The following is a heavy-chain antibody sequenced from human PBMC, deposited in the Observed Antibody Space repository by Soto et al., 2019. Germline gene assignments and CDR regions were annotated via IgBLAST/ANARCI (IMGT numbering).Heavy chain of an antibody. CDR1: GYTFTSYY. CDR3: ARVSGYGADDYYMDV. CDR2: INPSGGST. J-gene: IGHJ6*03. V-gene: IGHV1-46*03. Sequence: QVQLVQSGAEVKKPGASVKVSCKESGYTFTSYYMHWVRQAPGQGLEWMGIINPSGGSTNYAQKVQRRVTMTRDTSTSTVYMELSSLRSEDTAVYYCARVSGYGADDYYMDVWGKGTTVTVSS. D-gene: IGHD5-18*01.